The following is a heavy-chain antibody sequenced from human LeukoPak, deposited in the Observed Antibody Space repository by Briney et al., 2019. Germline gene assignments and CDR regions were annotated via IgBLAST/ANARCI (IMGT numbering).Heavy chain of an antibody. J-gene: IGHJ4*02. CDR3: AKIRDAAGTDY. D-gene: IGHD6-13*01. V-gene: IGHV3-23*01. Sequence: GGSLRLSCAASGFTFSSYGMEWVRQAPGKGLEWVSSISGSGRETYYADSVRGRFTISRDNSQNTLYLQMNSLRADDTAVYYCAKIRDAAGTDYWGQGTLITASS. CDR2: ISGSGRET. CDR1: GFTFSSYG.